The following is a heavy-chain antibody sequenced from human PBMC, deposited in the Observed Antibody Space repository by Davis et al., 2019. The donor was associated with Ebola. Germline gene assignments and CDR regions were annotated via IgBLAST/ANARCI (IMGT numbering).Heavy chain of an antibody. D-gene: IGHD3-10*01. CDR1: GFTFSTYA. Sequence: PGGSLRLSCAASGFTFSTYAMTWVRQAPGKGLEWVSRISGSGGDPHYADSVKGRFTVSRDNAKNSLYLQMNTLRAEDTAVYYCARRYYGSGTYYKDYWGQGTLVTVSS. CDR3: ARRYYGSGTYYKDY. V-gene: IGHV3-23*01. J-gene: IGHJ4*02. CDR2: ISGSGGDP.